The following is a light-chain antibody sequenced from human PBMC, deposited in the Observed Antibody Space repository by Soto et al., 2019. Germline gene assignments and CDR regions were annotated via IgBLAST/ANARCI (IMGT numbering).Light chain of an antibody. J-gene: IGLJ1*01. V-gene: IGLV2-23*01. Sequence: QSALTQPASVSGSPGQSITISCTGTTRDVGTYSLVSWYQQHPGKAPKVIISEDYKRPSGISTRFSGSKSGNTASLTISGLQAEDEADYYCCSYAGSSTYVFGTGTKVTVL. CDR3: CSYAGSSTYV. CDR2: EDY. CDR1: TRDVGTYSL.